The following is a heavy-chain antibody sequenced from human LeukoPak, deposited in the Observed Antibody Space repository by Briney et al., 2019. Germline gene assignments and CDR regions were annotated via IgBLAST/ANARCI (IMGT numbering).Heavy chain of an antibody. V-gene: IGHV1-18*01. CDR1: GYTFTSYG. CDR2: ISAYNGNT. Sequence: ASVKVSCKASGYTFTSYGISWVRQAPGQGLEWMGWISAYNGNTNYAQKLQGRVTMTTDTSTSTAYMELSRLRSDDTAVYYCARGRSVSSSFNWFDPRGQGTLVTVSS. D-gene: IGHD6-6*01. J-gene: IGHJ5*02. CDR3: ARGRSVSSSFNWFDP.